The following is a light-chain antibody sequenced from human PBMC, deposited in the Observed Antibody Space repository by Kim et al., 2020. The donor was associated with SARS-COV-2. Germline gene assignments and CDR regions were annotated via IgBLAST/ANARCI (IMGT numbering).Light chain of an antibody. J-gene: IGLJ2*01. V-gene: IGLV3-1*01. Sequence: SEPPGQTASITCFGDKLGDKYACWFQQKPGQSPVLVSYQDTKRTSGIPERLSGSNSGNTATLTISGTQAMDEADYYCQAWDSSTPVFGGGTQLTVL. CDR1: KLGDKY. CDR3: QAWDSSTPV. CDR2: QDT.